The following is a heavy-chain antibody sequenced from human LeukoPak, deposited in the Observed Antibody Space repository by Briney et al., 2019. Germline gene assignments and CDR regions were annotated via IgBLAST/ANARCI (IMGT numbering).Heavy chain of an antibody. D-gene: IGHD2-15*01. V-gene: IGHV4-61*02. Sequence: SQALSLTCTVSGGSISSGSYYWSWIRQPAGKGLEWIGRIYSSGSTNHNPSLKSRVTISVDRSKNQFSLKLRSVTAADTAVYYCAREDIRTRGIGDYMDVWGKGTTVTVSS. CDR2: IYSSGST. CDR1: GGSISSGSYY. CDR3: AREDIRTRGIGDYMDV. J-gene: IGHJ6*03.